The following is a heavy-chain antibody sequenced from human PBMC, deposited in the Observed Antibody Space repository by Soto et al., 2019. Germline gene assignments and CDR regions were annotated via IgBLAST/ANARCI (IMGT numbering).Heavy chain of an antibody. CDR3: ARGYPTGGNGLDV. Sequence: EVQLVETGGGLIQPGGSLRLSCAASGFTVSDNYMNWVRQAPGKGLEWVSVIYSGGSTYYTDSVKGRFTISRDNSKNTLYLQMNSLRAEDTAVYYCARGYPTGGNGLDVGGQGTTVTVSS. D-gene: IGHD2-15*01. J-gene: IGHJ6*02. V-gene: IGHV3-53*02. CDR1: GFTVSDNY. CDR2: IYSGGST.